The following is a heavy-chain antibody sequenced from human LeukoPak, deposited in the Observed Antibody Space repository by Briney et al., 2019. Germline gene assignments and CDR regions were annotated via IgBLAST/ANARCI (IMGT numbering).Heavy chain of an antibody. V-gene: IGHV1-18*01. Sequence: ASVKVSCKASGYTFTSYGISWVRQAPGQGLEWMGWISAYKGNTNYAQKLQGRVTMTTDTSTSTAYMELRSLRSDDTAVYYCASGAIVVVTRLRYYYGMDVWGQGTTVTVSS. J-gene: IGHJ6*02. CDR2: ISAYKGNT. D-gene: IGHD2-21*02. CDR1: GYTFTSYG. CDR3: ASGAIVVVTRLRYYYGMDV.